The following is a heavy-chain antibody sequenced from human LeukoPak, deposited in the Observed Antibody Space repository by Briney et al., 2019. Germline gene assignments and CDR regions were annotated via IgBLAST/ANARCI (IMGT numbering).Heavy chain of an antibody. CDR2: IYGVGNI. J-gene: IGHJ4*02. V-gene: IGHV3-53*01. D-gene: IGHD5-24*01. Sequence: IYGVGNIYYADSVKGRFTISRDNSKNTLYLQMNSLRAEDTAVYYCARGAGYNYPYYFDYWGQGTLVTVSS. CDR3: ARGAGYNYPYYFDY.